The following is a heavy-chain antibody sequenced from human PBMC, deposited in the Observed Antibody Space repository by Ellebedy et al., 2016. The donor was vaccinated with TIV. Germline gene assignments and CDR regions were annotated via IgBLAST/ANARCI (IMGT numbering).Heavy chain of an antibody. CDR2: ISAYNGNT. CDR3: ARAGITMVRGVSNWFDP. J-gene: IGHJ5*02. Sequence: ASVKVSXXASGYTFTSYGISWVRQAPGQGLEWMGWISAYNGNTNYAQKLQGRVTMTTDTSTSTAYMELRSLRSDDTAVYYCARAGITMVRGVSNWFDPWGQGTLVTVSS. V-gene: IGHV1-18*01. CDR1: GYTFTSYG. D-gene: IGHD3-10*01.